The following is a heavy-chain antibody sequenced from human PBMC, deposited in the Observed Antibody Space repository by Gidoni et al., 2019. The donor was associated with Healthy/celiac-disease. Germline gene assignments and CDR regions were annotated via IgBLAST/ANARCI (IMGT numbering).Heavy chain of an antibody. CDR3: AKPGSGSKGYYFDY. D-gene: IGHD1-26*01. J-gene: IGHJ4*02. CDR2: ISYDGSNK. V-gene: IGHV3-30*18. CDR1: GFTFSSYG. Sequence: QVQLVESGGGVVQPGRSLRLSCAASGFTFSSYGMHWVRQAPGKGLEWVAVISYDGSNKYYADSVKGRFTISRDNSKNTLYLQMNSLRAEDTAVYYCAKPGSGSKGYYFDYWGQGTLVTVSS.